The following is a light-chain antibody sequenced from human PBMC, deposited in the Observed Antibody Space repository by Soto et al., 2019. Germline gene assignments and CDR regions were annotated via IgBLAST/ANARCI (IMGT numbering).Light chain of an antibody. Sequence: ELVMTQYPATLSVSPREPYTLSRMASQSVSNNVAWYQQKPGQAHRLLVYGAYTRATGIPGRFSGSGSGTEFTLTISCLQSEDFAVYCCQQYYKLPWTVGRGTKVEIK. J-gene: IGKJ1*01. V-gene: IGKV3-15*01. CDR3: QQYYKLPWT. CDR1: QSVSNN. CDR2: GAY.